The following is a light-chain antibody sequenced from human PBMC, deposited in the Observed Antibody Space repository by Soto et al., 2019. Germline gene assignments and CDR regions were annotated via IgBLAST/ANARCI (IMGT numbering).Light chain of an antibody. CDR2: EES. CDR1: QAVPNN. J-gene: IGKJ4*01. Sequence: DIHLTQSPSFLSASVGDRVTITCRPSQAVPNNMAWYQQKPGKPPNLLIDEESTLHSGVPSRFSGRKSGTQFTLTIDSLQPEGFATYYCQQVKTYPRTFGGGTKVEIK. V-gene: IGKV1-9*01. CDR3: QQVKTYPRT.